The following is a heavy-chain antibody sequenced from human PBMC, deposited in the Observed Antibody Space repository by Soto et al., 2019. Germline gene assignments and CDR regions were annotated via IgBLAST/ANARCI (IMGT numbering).Heavy chain of an antibody. V-gene: IGHV3-66*01. CDR3: XXTGMGVTLYYYYHGMDV. CDR2: MFYGGST. D-gene: IGHD1-26*01. CDR1: GFTVSTHY. Sequence: EVQLVESGGGLVQPGGSLRLSCAASGFTVSTHYMTWVRQAPGKGLEWVSVMFYGGSTYYADSVKGRFTISRDDSKNTXXXXXXXXXXXXXXXXYCXXTGMGVTLYYYYHGMDVWGQGTTVTVSS. J-gene: IGHJ6*02.